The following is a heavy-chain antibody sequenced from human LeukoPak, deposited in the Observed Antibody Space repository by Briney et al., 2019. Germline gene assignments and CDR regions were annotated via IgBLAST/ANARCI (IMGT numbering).Heavy chain of an antibody. CDR2: IYYSGST. D-gene: IGHD2-2*01. V-gene: IGHV4-59*01. J-gene: IGHJ5*02. CDR3: ARLLGYCSSTSCLNWFDP. CDR1: GGSISSYY. Sequence: SETLSLTCTVSGGSISSYYWSWIRQPPGQGLEWIGYIYYSGSTNYNPSLKSRVTISVDTSKTQFSLKLSSVTAADTAVYYCARLLGYCSSTSCLNWFDPWGQGTLVTVSS.